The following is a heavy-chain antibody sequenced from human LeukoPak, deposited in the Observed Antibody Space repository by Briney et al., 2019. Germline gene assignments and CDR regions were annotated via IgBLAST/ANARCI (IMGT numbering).Heavy chain of an antibody. CDR3: ARGTYDTLTGYFWFDP. Sequence: SETLSLTCTVSGGSISSYYWSWIRQPPGKGLEWIGYIYYSGSTNYNPSLKSRVTISVDTSKNQFSLKLSSVTAADTAVYYCARGTYDTLTGYFWFDPWGQGTLVTVSS. J-gene: IGHJ5*02. D-gene: IGHD3-9*01. CDR2: IYYSGST. V-gene: IGHV4-59*01. CDR1: GGSISSYY.